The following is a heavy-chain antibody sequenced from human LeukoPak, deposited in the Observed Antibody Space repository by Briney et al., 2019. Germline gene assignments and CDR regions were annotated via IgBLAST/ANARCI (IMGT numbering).Heavy chain of an antibody. D-gene: IGHD1-26*01. V-gene: IGHV3-74*01. CDR2: ITPDGSRT. CDR3: VKDFVGARDY. J-gene: IGHJ4*02. Sequence: GGSLRLSCAASGFTFRTYWMHWVRQAPGKGLVWVSRITPDGSRTDHADSVRGRFTISRDDAKNTLYLQMDSLRAEDTAVYYCVKDFVGARDYWGQGTLVTVSS. CDR1: GFTFRTYW.